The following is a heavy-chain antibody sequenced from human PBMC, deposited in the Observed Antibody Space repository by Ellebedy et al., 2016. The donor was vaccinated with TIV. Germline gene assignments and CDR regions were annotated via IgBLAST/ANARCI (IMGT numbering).Heavy chain of an antibody. CDR2: IWFDGSNK. D-gene: IGHD3-22*01. CDR1: GFTFSSYW. Sequence: GGSLRLSCAASGFTFSSYWMSWVRQAPGKGLEWVAVIWFDGSNKYYADSVKGRFTISRDNSKNTLYLQMNSLRAEDTAVYYCARDMYYYDSSGYYVAPTYYFDYWGQGTLVPVSS. CDR3: ARDMYYYDSSGYYVAPTYYFDY. V-gene: IGHV3-33*08. J-gene: IGHJ4*02.